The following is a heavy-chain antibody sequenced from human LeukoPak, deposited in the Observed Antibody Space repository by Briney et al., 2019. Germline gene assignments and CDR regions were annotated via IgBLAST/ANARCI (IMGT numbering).Heavy chain of an antibody. CDR1: GGSISSSNW. CDR3: ARGAQPRSMVRGIISYFDY. CDR2: IYHRGST. J-gene: IGHJ4*01. D-gene: IGHD3-10*01. Sequence: SETLSLTCAVSGGSISSSNWRSWARQPPGTGLEWIGEIYHRGSTNYHPSLKSRVTISLDKSKKPFSLKLTSVTAADTAVYYCARGAQPRSMVRGIISYFDYWGHGTLVTVSS. V-gene: IGHV4-4*02.